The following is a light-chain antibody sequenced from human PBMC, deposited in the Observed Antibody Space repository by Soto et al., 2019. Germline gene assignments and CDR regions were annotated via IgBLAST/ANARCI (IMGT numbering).Light chain of an antibody. Sequence: EIVLTQSPGTLSLSPGERATLSCRASQSVSSSYLAWYRQKPGQTPRLLIYGASSRATGIPDRFSGSGSGTDFTLTISRLEPEDFAVYYCLQYGNSPRSFGQGTKLEIK. V-gene: IGKV3-20*01. CDR3: LQYGNSPRS. CDR2: GAS. J-gene: IGKJ2*03. CDR1: QSVSSSY.